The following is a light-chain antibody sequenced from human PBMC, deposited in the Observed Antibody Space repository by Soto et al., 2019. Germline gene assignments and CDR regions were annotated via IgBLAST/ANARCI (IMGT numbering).Light chain of an antibody. CDR1: QSVSSSY. CDR3: QQYGSSST. Sequence: IVLTQSPCTLSLSPGAIATLSCRASQSVSSSYLAWYQQKPGQAPRLLIYGASSRPTGIPDRFSGSGSGTDFTLTISRLEPEDFAVYYCQQYGSSSTFGQGTRLEIK. CDR2: GAS. J-gene: IGKJ5*01. V-gene: IGKV3-20*01.